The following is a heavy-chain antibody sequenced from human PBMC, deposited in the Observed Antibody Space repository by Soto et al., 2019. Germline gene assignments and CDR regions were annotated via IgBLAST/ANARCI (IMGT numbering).Heavy chain of an antibody. CDR2: INHSGST. CDR3: ARGERGGPVRTAMVFGNWFDP. J-gene: IGHJ5*02. CDR1: GGSFSGYY. Sequence: QVQLQQWGAGLLKPSETLSLTCAVYGGSFSGYYWSWIRQPPGKGLEWIGEINHSGSTNYNPSLKSRVTISVETSKNQFSLKLSSVTAAETAVYYCARGERGGPVRTAMVFGNWFDPWGQGTLVTVSS. V-gene: IGHV4-34*01. D-gene: IGHD5-18*01.